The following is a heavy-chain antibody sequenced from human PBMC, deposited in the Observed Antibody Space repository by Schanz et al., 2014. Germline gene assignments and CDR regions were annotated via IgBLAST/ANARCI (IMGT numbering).Heavy chain of an antibody. CDR2: ISVYHGHT. D-gene: IGHD3-10*01. Sequence: QLMQSGSEVRKPGASVKVSCKASGYIFGSHGMTWVRQAPGQGLEWMGWISVYHGHTNYAEKVHGRVTMTTDTSTSTAYMELRSLISDDTAVYYCVRDAGWAFGDYHGMDVWGQGTSVNVSS. CDR3: VRDAGWAFGDYHGMDV. V-gene: IGHV1-18*01. CDR1: GYIFGSHG. J-gene: IGHJ6*02.